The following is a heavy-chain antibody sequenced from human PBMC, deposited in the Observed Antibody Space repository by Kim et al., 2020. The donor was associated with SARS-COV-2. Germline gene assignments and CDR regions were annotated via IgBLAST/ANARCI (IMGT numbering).Heavy chain of an antibody. V-gene: IGHV4-34*01. CDR1: GGSFSGYY. D-gene: IGHD4-17*01. J-gene: IGHJ4*02. Sequence: SETLSLTCAVYGGSFSGYYWSWIRQPPGKGLEWIGEINHSGSTNYNPSLKSRVTISVDTSKNQFSLKLSSVTAADTAVYYCARRAVTTEYFDYWGQGTLVTVSS. CDR2: INHSGST. CDR3: ARRAVTTEYFDY.